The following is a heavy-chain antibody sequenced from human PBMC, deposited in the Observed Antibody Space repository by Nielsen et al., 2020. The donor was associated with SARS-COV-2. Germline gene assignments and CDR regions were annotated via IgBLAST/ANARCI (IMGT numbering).Heavy chain of an antibody. D-gene: IGHD3-16*02. CDR2: IYYSGST. J-gene: IGHJ5*02. CDR3: ARESLTGVGELSDWFDP. Sequence: SETLSLTCTVSGGSISSSSYYWGWIRQPPGKGLEWIGSIYYSGSTYYNPSLKSRVTISVDTSKNQFSLKLSSVTAADTAVYYCARESLTGVGELSDWFDPWGQGTLVTVSS. CDR1: GGSISSSSYY. V-gene: IGHV4-39*07.